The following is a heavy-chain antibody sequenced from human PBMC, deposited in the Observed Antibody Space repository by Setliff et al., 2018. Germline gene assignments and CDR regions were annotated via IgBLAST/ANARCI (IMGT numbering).Heavy chain of an antibody. Sequence: SETLSLTCTVSGDSISRSTYYWGWIRQSPGKGLDWIGTVDHSGNTFYNPSLKSRVTISVAPSKNQVSLKLTSVSAADTAVYYCARRDSTGYYGYSFDFWGQGTLVTVPS. J-gene: IGHJ4*02. CDR2: VDHSGNT. D-gene: IGHD3-22*01. CDR1: GDSISRSTYY. CDR3: ARRDSTGYYGYSFDF. V-gene: IGHV4-39*01.